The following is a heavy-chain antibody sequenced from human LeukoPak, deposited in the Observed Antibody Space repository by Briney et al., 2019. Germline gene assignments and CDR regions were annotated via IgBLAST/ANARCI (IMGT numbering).Heavy chain of an antibody. Sequence: ASVKVSCKASGGTFSSYSISWVRQAPGQGLEWMGRINPNSGGTNYAQKFQGRVTMTRDTSISTAYMELSRLRSDDTAVYYCARSIVVGDYWGQGTLVTVSS. CDR3: ARSIVVGDY. V-gene: IGHV1-2*06. J-gene: IGHJ4*02. CDR2: INPNSGGT. D-gene: IGHD2-2*01. CDR1: GGTFSSYS.